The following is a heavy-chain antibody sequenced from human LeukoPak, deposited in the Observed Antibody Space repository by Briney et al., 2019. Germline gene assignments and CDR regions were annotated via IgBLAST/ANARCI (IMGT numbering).Heavy chain of an antibody. CDR3: ARASIEMATIRAAFDI. D-gene: IGHD5-24*01. CDR2: IIPIFGTA. J-gene: IGHJ3*02. V-gene: IGHV1-69*01. CDR1: GGTFSSYA. Sequence: SVKVSCKASGGTFSSYAISWVRQAPGQGLEWMGGIIPIFGTANYAQKFQGRVTITADESTSTAYMELSSLRSEDTAVYYCARASIEMATIRAAFDIWGQGTMVTVSS.